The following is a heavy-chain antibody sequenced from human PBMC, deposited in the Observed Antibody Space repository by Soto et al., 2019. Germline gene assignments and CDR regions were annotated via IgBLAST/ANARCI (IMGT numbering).Heavy chain of an antibody. CDR1: GFNFRSYG. CDR2: ISFDGNDK. J-gene: IGHJ4*02. Sequence: GGSLRLSCAASGFNFRSYGMHWVRQAAGKGLEWVAVISFDGNDKYYADSVKGRFTISRDNSQNTLYLQMNSLRTEDTAVYYCARDLNYDSWSGPGYWGQGTLVTVSS. CDR3: ARDLNYDSWSGPGY. V-gene: IGHV3-30*03. D-gene: IGHD3-3*01.